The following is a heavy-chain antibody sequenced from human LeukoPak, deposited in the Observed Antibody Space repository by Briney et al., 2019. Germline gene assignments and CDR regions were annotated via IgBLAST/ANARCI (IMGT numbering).Heavy chain of an antibody. D-gene: IGHD5-24*01. J-gene: IGHJ4*02. CDR2: IYTSGST. V-gene: IGHV4-4*07. Sequence: SETLSLTCTVSGGSISSNYWSWIRQPAGKGLEWIGRIYTSGSTNNNPSLESRVTMSVDKSKNQFSLKLSSVTAADTAVYYCARDYRWQFDYWGQETLVTVSS. CDR3: ARDYRWQFDY. CDR1: GGSISSNY.